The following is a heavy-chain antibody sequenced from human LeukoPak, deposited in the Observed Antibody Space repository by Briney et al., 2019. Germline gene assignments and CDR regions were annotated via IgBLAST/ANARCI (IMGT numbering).Heavy chain of an antibody. D-gene: IGHD2/OR15-2a*01. CDR3: AKDAFLTRREYYFDY. CDR1: GFSVSASY. V-gene: IGHV3-53*05. Sequence: GGSLRLSCAASGFSVSASYMSWVRQAPGKGLESVSVISNEGATYYADSVKGRFTISRDNAKNSLYLQMNSLRAEDTALYYCAKDAFLTRREYYFDYWGQGTLVTVSS. CDR2: ISNEGAT. J-gene: IGHJ4*02.